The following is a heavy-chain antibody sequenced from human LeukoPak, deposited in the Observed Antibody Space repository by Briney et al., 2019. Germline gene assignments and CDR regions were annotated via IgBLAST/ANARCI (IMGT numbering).Heavy chain of an antibody. CDR3: AKSGYNWNSNWFDS. Sequence: GESLKISCKASGYSFTTYWIGWVRQMPGRGLEWMGSICPGDSDTRYSPSFQGQVTISADKSISTAYLHWSSLKASDTAMYYCAKSGYNWNSNWFDSWGQGALVTVSS. D-gene: IGHD1-7*01. CDR1: GYSFTTYW. V-gene: IGHV5-51*01. J-gene: IGHJ5*01. CDR2: ICPGDSDT.